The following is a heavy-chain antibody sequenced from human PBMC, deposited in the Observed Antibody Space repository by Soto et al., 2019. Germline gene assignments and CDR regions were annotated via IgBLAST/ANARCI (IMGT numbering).Heavy chain of an antibody. V-gene: IGHV4-39*01. CDR2: IYYSGST. Sequence: SETLSLTCTVSGGSISSSSYYWGWIRQPPGKGLEWIGSIYYSGSTYYNPSLKGRVTISVDTSKNQFSLKLSSVTAADTAVYYCARHQSHSSSYVDPWGQGTLVTVSS. CDR1: GGSISSSSYY. J-gene: IGHJ5*02. CDR3: ARHQSHSSSYVDP. D-gene: IGHD6-13*01.